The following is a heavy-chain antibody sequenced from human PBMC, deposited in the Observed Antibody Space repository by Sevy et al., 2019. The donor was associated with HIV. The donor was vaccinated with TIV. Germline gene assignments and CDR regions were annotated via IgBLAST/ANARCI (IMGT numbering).Heavy chain of an antibody. D-gene: IGHD2-15*01. J-gene: IGHJ5*02. CDR2: FDPGSGAT. CDR1: GYTLTELS. V-gene: IGHV1-24*01. Sequence: ASVKVSCKVSGYTLTELSMHWVRQAPGKGLEWMGGFDPGSGATVYSQKFQGRVIMTEDTSTDTGYMELSSLRSEDTAVYYCATVGLRYFSGASAYQEDWFDPWGQGTLVTVSS. CDR3: ATVGLRYFSGASAYQEDWFDP.